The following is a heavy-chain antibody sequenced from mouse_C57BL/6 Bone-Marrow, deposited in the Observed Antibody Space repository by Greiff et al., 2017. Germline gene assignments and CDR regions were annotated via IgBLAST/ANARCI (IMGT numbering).Heavy chain of an antibody. Sequence: VQLQQSGAELVRPGTSVKMSCKASGYTFTNYWIGWAKQRPGHGLEWIGDIYPGGGYTNYNEKFKGKATLTADKSPSTAYMQFSSLTSEDSAIYYCARSIYDGYYVAWFAYWGQGTLVTVSA. CDR1: GYTFTNYW. V-gene: IGHV1-63*01. CDR2: IYPGGGYT. D-gene: IGHD2-3*01. CDR3: ARSIYDGYYVAWFAY. J-gene: IGHJ3*01.